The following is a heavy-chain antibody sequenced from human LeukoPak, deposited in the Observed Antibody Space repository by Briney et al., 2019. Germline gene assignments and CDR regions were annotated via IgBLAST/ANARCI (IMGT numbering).Heavy chain of an antibody. J-gene: IGHJ3*02. CDR2: IYYTGST. CDR1: GGSISSYY. Sequence: SETLSLTCTVSGGSISSYYWSWIRQPPGKGPEWIGYIYYTGSTNYNPSLKSRVTISVDTSKNYFSLRLSSVTAADTAVYYCARGPHWVTGDYDAFDIWGQGTMVTVSS. D-gene: IGHD4-17*01. V-gene: IGHV4-59*01. CDR3: ARGPHWVTGDYDAFDI.